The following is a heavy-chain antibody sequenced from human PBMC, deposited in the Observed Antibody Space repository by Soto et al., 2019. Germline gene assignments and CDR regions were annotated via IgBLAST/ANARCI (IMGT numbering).Heavy chain of an antibody. D-gene: IGHD3-16*01. Sequence: GGSLRRSCVASGLTVSSNYMGWVRQAPGKGLEWVSIIYSGINTKYADSVKGRFTISRDNSKNTLYLQMNSLRAEDTALYYCTKARLWGGDGYNSYYYNAMDVWGQGTTVTVSS. CDR1: GLTVSSNY. CDR3: TKARLWGGDGYNSYYYNAMDV. V-gene: IGHV3-66*01. J-gene: IGHJ6*02. CDR2: IYSGINT.